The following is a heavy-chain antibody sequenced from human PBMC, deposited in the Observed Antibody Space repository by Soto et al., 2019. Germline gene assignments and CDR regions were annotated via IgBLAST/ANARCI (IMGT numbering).Heavy chain of an antibody. J-gene: IGHJ3*01. Sequence: QVQLVQSGAEVKKPGASVRVSCKTSGYTFINYGITWVRQAPGQGLEWMGWLSAYNGDTSSSEKLQDRFTMTTKTSTNTVYMDLRSLTSDDTAVYYCARWSAIVGGAEALDVWGQGTMVIVSS. CDR3: ARWSAIVGGAEALDV. CDR2: LSAYNGDT. D-gene: IGHD1-26*01. CDR1: GYTFINYG. V-gene: IGHV1-18*01.